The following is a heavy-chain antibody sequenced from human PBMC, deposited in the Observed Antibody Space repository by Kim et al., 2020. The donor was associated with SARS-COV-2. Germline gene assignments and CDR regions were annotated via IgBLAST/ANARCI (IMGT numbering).Heavy chain of an antibody. J-gene: IGHJ6*02. D-gene: IGHD6-13*01. Sequence: YNPSLKSRVTISVDTSKNQFSLKLSSVTAADTAVYYCAVGTGYYYYYGMDVWGQGTTVTVSS. V-gene: IGHV4-34*01. CDR3: AVGTGYYYYYGMDV.